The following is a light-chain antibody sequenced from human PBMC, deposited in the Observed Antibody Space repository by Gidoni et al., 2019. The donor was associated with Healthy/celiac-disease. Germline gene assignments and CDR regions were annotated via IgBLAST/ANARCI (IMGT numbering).Light chain of an antibody. CDR2: DAS. CDR3: QQRSNWRFT. Sequence: EIVLTPSPATLSLSPGERATLPCRASQSVSSYLAWYQQKPGQAPRLLIYDASNRATGIPARFSGSGSGTDFTLTISSLEPEDFAVYYCQQRSNWRFTFGPGTKVDIK. CDR1: QSVSSY. J-gene: IGKJ3*01. V-gene: IGKV3-11*01.